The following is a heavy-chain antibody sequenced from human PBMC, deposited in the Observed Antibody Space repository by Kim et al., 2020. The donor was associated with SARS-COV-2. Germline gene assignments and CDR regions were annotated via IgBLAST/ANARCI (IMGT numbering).Heavy chain of an antibody. CDR2: IYHGGSA. Sequence: SETLSLTCAVSGASISRDGYSWSWIRQPPGKGLEWVGYIYHGGSAYYNPSLKSRVTISVDRSKSQFSLNMTSVTAADTAVYYCAGGGPPAGYYYGMDVWGQGTTVTVSS. V-gene: IGHV4-30-2*01. D-gene: IGHD2-2*01. J-gene: IGHJ6*02. CDR1: GASISRDGYS. CDR3: AGGGPPAGYYYGMDV.